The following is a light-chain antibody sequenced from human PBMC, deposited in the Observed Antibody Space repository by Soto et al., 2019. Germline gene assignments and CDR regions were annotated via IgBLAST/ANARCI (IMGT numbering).Light chain of an antibody. Sequence: DIVMIQSPDSLAVSLGERAIITVKSTHAVLDSSNNKDYVTGYQQKPGQPHNLLIYWASTREFGVPDRFSGSGSGTDFTLTISSLQAEDVAVYYCHQYYSTPRTFGHGTKVDNK. CDR3: HQYYSTPRT. J-gene: IGKJ1*01. CDR1: HAVLDSSNNKDY. V-gene: IGKV4-1*01. CDR2: WAS.